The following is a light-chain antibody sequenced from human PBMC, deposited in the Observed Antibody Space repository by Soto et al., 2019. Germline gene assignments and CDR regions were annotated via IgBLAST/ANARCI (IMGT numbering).Light chain of an antibody. CDR3: LQHDTYPFT. Sequence: DIQMTQSPSSLSASVGDRVTITCRASQGINNLLGWYQQGPGKAPTRLIYAASNLEGGVPSRFSGSGSGTEFTLTISSLQPEDFATYYCLQHDTYPFTFGPGTKVDVK. CDR2: AAS. V-gene: IGKV1-17*01. CDR1: QGINNL. J-gene: IGKJ3*01.